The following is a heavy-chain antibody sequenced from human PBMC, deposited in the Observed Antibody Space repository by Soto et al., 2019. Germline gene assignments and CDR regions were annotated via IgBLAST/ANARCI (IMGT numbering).Heavy chain of an antibody. D-gene: IGHD2-15*01. Sequence: QITLKESGPTLVKPTQTLTLTCSVSGFSLTADGVGVGWVRQPPGKALEWLTLIYWDDDDRYSRSLMSSLTITRDTSRNQVVLKMTNVNPVDTGTYYCVRQDSRGRDFDYWGQGILVTVSS. CDR1: GFSLTADGVG. CDR3: VRQDSRGRDFDY. V-gene: IGHV2-5*04. CDR2: IYWDDDD. J-gene: IGHJ4*02.